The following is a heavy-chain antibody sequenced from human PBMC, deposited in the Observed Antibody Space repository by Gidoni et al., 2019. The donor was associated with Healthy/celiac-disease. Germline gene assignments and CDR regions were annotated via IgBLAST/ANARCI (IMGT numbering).Heavy chain of an antibody. Sequence: EVQLVESGGGVVRPVGSLRLSCAATGFPFGDYGMSWVLQAPGKGLEWGSGINWNGGSTGYADSVKGRFTISRDNAKNSLYLQMNSLRAEDTALYHCARLADPQQPLMDVWGQGTTVTVSS. CDR1: GFPFGDYG. CDR2: INWNGGST. V-gene: IGHV3-20*01. J-gene: IGHJ6*02. D-gene: IGHD6-13*01. CDR3: ARLADPQQPLMDV.